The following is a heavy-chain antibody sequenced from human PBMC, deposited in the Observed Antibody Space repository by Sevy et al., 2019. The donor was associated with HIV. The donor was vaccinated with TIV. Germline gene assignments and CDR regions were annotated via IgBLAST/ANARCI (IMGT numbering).Heavy chain of an antibody. V-gene: IGHV5-51*01. D-gene: IGHD6-19*01. Sequence: GGSLKISCKASGYSFTSSWIGWVRQMPGKGLEWMGIIYTTDSDARYSPSFEGQVTISVDKSISTAYLQWSSLKASDTAMYYCARRGASGGWYHFDYWGQRTLVTVSS. CDR3: ARRGASGGWYHFDY. CDR1: GYSFTSSW. CDR2: IYTTDSDA. J-gene: IGHJ4*02.